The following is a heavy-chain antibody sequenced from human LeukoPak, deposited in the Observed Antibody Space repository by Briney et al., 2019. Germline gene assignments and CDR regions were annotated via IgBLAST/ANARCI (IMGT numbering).Heavy chain of an antibody. Sequence: GGSLRLSCAASGFTFSSYSMNWVRQAPGKGLEWVSSIGSSSSYIYYADSVKGRFTISRDNAKNSLYLQMNSLRAEDTAVYYCARDKGPAYFDYWGQGTLVTVSS. CDR2: IGSSSSYI. J-gene: IGHJ4*02. CDR1: GFTFSSYS. CDR3: ARDKGPAYFDY. V-gene: IGHV3-21*01.